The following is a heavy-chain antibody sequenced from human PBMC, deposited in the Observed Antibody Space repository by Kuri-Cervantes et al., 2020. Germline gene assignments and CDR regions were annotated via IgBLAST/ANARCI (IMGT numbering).Heavy chain of an antibody. CDR1: GGSISSYY. CDR3: ARDYFRSVWYGGVGY. V-gene: IGHV4-59*01. Sequence: SETLSLTSTVAGGSISSYYWSCIRQPPGKGLEWIGYIYYRGSTNYNPSLKSRVTISVDTSKNQFSLKLSSVTAADTAVYYCARDYFRSVWYGGVGYWGQGTLVTVSS. D-gene: IGHD6-19*01. J-gene: IGHJ4*02. CDR2: IYYRGST.